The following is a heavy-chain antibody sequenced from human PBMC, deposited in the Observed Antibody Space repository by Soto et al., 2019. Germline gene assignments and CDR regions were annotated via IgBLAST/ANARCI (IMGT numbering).Heavy chain of an antibody. CDR1: GFPFSSYG. V-gene: IGHV3-30*18. Sequence: GGSLRLSFEASGFPFSSYGMHWVRQAPGKGLEWVAVISYDGSNKHYADSVKGRFTISRDNSKNTLYLQMNSLRAEHTAVYYCQKDPNLGATGGMDVWGQGTTVTVSS. CDR3: QKDPNLGATGGMDV. CDR2: ISYDGSNK. J-gene: IGHJ6*02. D-gene: IGHD5-12*01.